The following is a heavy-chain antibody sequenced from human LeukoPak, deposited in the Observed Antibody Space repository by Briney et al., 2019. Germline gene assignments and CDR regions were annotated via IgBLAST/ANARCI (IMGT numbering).Heavy chain of an antibody. V-gene: IGHV3-7*01. CDR3: ARNRPGYFDD. Sequence: GGSLRFSCAASGFIFSNFWMTWVRQAPGKGLEWLGNLKEDGSESHYVDSVKGRLTISRDNAKNSVYLQMNSLRAEETAVFDCARNRPGYFDDWGQGTLIT. CDR1: GFIFSNFW. J-gene: IGHJ4*02. CDR2: LKEDGSES.